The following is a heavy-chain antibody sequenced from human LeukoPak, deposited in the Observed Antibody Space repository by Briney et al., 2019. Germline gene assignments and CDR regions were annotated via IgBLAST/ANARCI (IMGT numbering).Heavy chain of an antibody. Sequence: PGGSLRLSCAASGFTFSTYSMNWVRQLPGTGLEWVSYITSSSTTVHYADSVKGRFTISRDNAKNSLYLQMSSLRDEDTAVYFCVRGGQWGNWFDPWGQGTLVTVSS. CDR1: GFTFSTYS. CDR2: ITSSSTTV. D-gene: IGHD6-19*01. J-gene: IGHJ5*02. CDR3: VRGGQWGNWFDP. V-gene: IGHV3-48*02.